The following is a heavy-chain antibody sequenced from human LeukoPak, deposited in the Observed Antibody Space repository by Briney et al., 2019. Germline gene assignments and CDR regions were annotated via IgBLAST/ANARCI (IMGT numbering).Heavy chain of an antibody. V-gene: IGHV3-23*01. Sequence: PGGSLRLSCGASGFTFDDYWMSWVRQAPGKGLEWVSGISGSAGNTYYAEALTGRFTVSRDNSKNTLYLQMNSLRAEDTALYYCAKGGLRGGTYNDDFWGQGTLVTVSS. CDR2: ISGSAGNT. CDR1: GFTFDDYW. D-gene: IGHD3-16*01. J-gene: IGHJ4*02. CDR3: AKGGLRGGTYNDDF.